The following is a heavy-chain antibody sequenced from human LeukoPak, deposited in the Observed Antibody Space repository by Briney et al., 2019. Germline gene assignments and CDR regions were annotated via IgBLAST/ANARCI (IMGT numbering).Heavy chain of an antibody. CDR3: ARDVGGSLDY. D-gene: IGHD1-26*01. CDR1: GFTFSSYW. Sequence: GGSLRLSCAASGFTFSSYWMAWVRQAPGKGLEWVANIKGDESAKHQADSVKGRFTISRDNAQNLLYLQMSSLRGEDTAVYYCARDVGGSLDYWGQGTLVTVSS. CDR2: IKGDESAK. V-gene: IGHV3-7*01. J-gene: IGHJ4*02.